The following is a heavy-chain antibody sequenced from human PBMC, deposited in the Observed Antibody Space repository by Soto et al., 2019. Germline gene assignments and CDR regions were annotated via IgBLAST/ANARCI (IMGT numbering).Heavy chain of an antibody. J-gene: IGHJ4*02. CDR2: VYIGGNT. V-gene: IGHV3-66*01. CDR3: AESAARDIYY. Sequence: GGPLRLSCAASGFTVSSNYMSWVRQAPGKGLEWVSVVYIGGNTYYAESVEDRFTISRDNFQNMLYLQMNSLRAEDTAVYYFAESAARDIYYCGLEALVTVSA. CDR1: GFTVSSNY. D-gene: IGHD3-3*02.